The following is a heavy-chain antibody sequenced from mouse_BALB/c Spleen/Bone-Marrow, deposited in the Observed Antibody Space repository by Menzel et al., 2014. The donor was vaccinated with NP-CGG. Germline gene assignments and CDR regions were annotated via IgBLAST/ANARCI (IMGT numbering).Heavy chain of an antibody. V-gene: IGHV2-4-1*01. J-gene: IGHJ4*01. Sequence: QVQLQQSGPGLVQPSQSLSITCTVSGFSLTSYGVHWVRQSPGKGLEWLGVLWCGGSTDYNAAFISRLSISKDNSKSQVFFKMNSLQADDTAIYYCARNRVRRPMDYWGQGTSVTVSS. D-gene: IGHD2-14*01. CDR3: ARNRVRRPMDY. CDR2: LWCGGST. CDR1: GFSLTSYG.